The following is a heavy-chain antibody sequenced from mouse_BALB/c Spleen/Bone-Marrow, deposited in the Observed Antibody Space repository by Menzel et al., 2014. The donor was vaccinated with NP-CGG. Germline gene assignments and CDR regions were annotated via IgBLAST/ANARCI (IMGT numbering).Heavy chain of an antibody. J-gene: IGHJ2*01. Sequence: VQLQQSGPDLVKPSQSLSLTCTVTGYSITSGYSWHWIRQFPGNKLEWMVYIHYSGYTNYNPSLKSRISITRDTSENQFFLQLNSVTTEDTATYYCARDPIYYYGSIFDYWGQGTTLTVSS. CDR3: ARDPIYYYGSIFDY. D-gene: IGHD1-1*01. V-gene: IGHV3-1*02. CDR1: GYSITSGYS. CDR2: IHYSGYT.